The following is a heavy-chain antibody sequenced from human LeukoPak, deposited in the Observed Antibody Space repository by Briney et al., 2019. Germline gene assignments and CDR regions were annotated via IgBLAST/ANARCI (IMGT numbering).Heavy chain of an antibody. CDR1: GYTFTSYG. Sequence: ASVKVSCKASGYTFTSYGISWVRQAPGQGLEWMGWISAYNGNTNYAQKLQGRVTMTTDTSTSTAYMELRSLRSDDTAVYYCARDPLPSAYSSSWFSIDYWGQGTLVTVSS. D-gene: IGHD6-13*01. V-gene: IGHV1-18*01. CDR2: ISAYNGNT. CDR3: ARDPLPSAYSSSWFSIDY. J-gene: IGHJ4*02.